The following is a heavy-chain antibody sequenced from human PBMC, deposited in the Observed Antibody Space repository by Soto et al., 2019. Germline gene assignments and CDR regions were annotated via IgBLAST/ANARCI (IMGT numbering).Heavy chain of an antibody. V-gene: IGHV3-53*01. J-gene: IGHJ3*01. CDR3: ARSTDDNAYPDAFDL. CDR1: GFTVSSNY. D-gene: IGHD3-16*01. Sequence: GGSLRLSCAASGFTVSSNYMSWVRQAPGKGLEWVSVIYSGGRTYYTDSVQGRFTISKDNSKNTVFLQMNSLRAEDTAVYYCARSTDDNAYPDAFDLWGQGTMVTVSS. CDR2: IYSGGRT.